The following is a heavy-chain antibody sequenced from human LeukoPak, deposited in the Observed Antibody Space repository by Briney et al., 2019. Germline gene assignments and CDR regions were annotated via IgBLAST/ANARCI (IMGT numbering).Heavy chain of an antibody. CDR1: GGSMKNYF. V-gene: IGHV4-4*07. CDR2: ISSSGDT. D-gene: IGHD6-13*01. Sequence: SETLSLTCTVSGGSMKNYFWSWVRQPAGKGLEWIGRISSSGDTDYNPSLKSRLSMSVDTSNNQFSLRLSSVTAADTAMFYCARSISLYSYFDHWGQGTLITVSS. J-gene: IGHJ4*02. CDR3: ARSISLYSYFDH.